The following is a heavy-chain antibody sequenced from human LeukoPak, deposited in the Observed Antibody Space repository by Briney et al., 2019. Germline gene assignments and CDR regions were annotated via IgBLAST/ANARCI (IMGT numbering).Heavy chain of an antibody. CDR1: GGSISSSNW. D-gene: IGHD3-9*01. V-gene: IGHV4-4*02. Sequence: SGTLSLTCAVSGGSISSSNWWSWVRQPPGKGLEWIGFIYYSGSTSYNPSLKSRVTISVDSSKKQFSLKLSSVTAADTAVYYCASLVDILTGTDAFDIWGQGTMVTVSS. CDR2: IYYSGST. CDR3: ASLVDILTGTDAFDI. J-gene: IGHJ3*02.